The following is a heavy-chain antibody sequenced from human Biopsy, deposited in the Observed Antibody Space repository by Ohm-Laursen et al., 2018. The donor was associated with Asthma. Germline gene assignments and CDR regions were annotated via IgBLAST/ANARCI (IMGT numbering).Heavy chain of an antibody. V-gene: IGHV3-30-3*02. Sequence: SLRLSCAASGFTFHNYVMHWVRQAPGKGLEWVAGIFFDGSNKYYADSVKGRFTISRDNSKDTLYLQVDSLRGDGTAVYYCAKEVFPGWELRRGPENWGQGTLVTVSS. D-gene: IGHD1-26*01. CDR2: IFFDGSNK. J-gene: IGHJ4*02. CDR1: GFTFHNYV. CDR3: AKEVFPGWELRRGPEN.